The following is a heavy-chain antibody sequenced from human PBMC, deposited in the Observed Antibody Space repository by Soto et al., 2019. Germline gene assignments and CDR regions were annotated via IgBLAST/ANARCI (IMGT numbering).Heavy chain of an antibody. Sequence: PSETLSLTCAVYGGSFSGYYWSWIRQPPGKGLEWIGEINHSGSTNYNPSLKSRVTISVDTSKNQFSLKLSSVTAADTAVYYCAREGVRRLRFYFDYWGQGTLVTVSS. CDR3: AREGVRRLRFYFDY. V-gene: IGHV4-34*01. D-gene: IGHD5-12*01. J-gene: IGHJ4*02. CDR1: GGSFSGYY. CDR2: INHSGST.